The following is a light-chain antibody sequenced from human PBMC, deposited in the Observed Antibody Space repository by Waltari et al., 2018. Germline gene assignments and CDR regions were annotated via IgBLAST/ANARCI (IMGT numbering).Light chain of an antibody. CDR1: QIISSY. CDR3: QQSYSTLALT. J-gene: IGKJ2*01. V-gene: IGKV1-39*01. CDR2: AAS. Sequence: DIQMTQSPSSLSASVGDRVTITCRASQIISSYLNWNQQKPGKAPKLLIYAASSLQSGVPSRFSGSGSGTDFTLTISSLQPEDFATYYCQQSYSTLALTFGQGTKLEI.